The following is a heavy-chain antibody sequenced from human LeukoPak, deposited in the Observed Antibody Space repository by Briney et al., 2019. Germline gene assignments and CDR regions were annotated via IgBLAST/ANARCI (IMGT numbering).Heavy chain of an antibody. V-gene: IGHV4-39*07. CDR3: ARGSHN. CDR2: SYYSGST. D-gene: IGHD6-13*01. CDR1: GGSISSSSYY. J-gene: IGHJ4*02. Sequence: SETLSLTCTVSGGSISSSSYYWGWIRQPPGKGLEWIGSSYYSGSTYYNPSLKSRVTISVATSKNKFSMKLSSVTAADTAVYYCARGSHNWGQGTLVTVSS.